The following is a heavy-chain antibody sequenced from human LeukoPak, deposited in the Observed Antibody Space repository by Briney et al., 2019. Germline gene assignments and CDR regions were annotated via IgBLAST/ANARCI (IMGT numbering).Heavy chain of an antibody. CDR1: GGSISSYY. Sequence: PSETLSLTCTDSGGSISSYYWSWIRQPAGKGLEWIGRIYTSGSTNYNPSLKSRVTMSVDTSKNQFSLKLSSVTAADTAVYYCARDNRYSSSWYGMDVWGQGTTVTVSS. CDR3: ARDNRYSSSWYGMDV. CDR2: IYTSGST. D-gene: IGHD6-13*01. V-gene: IGHV4-4*07. J-gene: IGHJ6*02.